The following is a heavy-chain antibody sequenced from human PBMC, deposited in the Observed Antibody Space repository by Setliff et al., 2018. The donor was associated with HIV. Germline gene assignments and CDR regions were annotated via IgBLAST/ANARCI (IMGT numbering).Heavy chain of an antibody. CDR1: GFTFSSAW. Sequence: GGSLRLSCAASGFTFSSAWMGWVRQAPAKGLEWVANISPDGSATYYVDSVKGRFTISRDNSKNTLYLQMNSLGAEDTAVYYCAKADTSGWYPHFQFWGQGTLVTVSS. D-gene: IGHD6-19*01. J-gene: IGHJ4*02. CDR3: AKADTSGWYPHFQF. CDR2: ISPDGSAT. V-gene: IGHV3-7*01.